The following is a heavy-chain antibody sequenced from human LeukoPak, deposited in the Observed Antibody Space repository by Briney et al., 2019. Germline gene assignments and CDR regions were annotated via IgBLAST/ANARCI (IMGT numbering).Heavy chain of an antibody. CDR3: ARVGCSSTSCYKGDYYYYYGMDV. CDR2: ISSSSSYI. D-gene: IGHD2-2*02. Sequence: GGSLRLSCAASGFTFSSYSMNWVRQAPGKGPEWVSSISSSSSYIYYADSVKGRFTISRDNAKNSLYLQMNSLRAEDTAVYYCARVGCSSTSCYKGDYYYYYGMDVWGQGTTVTVSS. J-gene: IGHJ6*02. V-gene: IGHV3-21*01. CDR1: GFTFSSYS.